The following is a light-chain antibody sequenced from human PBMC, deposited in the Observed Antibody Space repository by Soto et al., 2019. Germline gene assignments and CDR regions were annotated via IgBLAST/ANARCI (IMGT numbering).Light chain of an antibody. CDR2: DVS. Sequence: DIQMTQSPSTLSASVGDRVTITCRASQNISRWLAWYQQKPGKAPKLLIYDVSSFEGGVPSRFSGSGSGTEFTLTISSLQPEDFATYYCLQHNSYPITFGQGTRLEIK. V-gene: IGKV1-5*01. J-gene: IGKJ5*01. CDR3: LQHNSYPIT. CDR1: QNISRW.